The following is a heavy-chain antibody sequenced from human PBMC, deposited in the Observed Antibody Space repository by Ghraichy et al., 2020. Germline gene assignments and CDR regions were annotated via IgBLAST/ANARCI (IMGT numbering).Heavy chain of an antibody. D-gene: IGHD3-10*01. V-gene: IGHV3-43*01. CDR3: AKDAAPMVRGMDV. Sequence: GESLNISCAASGFTFDDYTMHWVRQAPGKGLEWVSLISWDGGSTYYADSVKGRFTISRDNSKNSLYLQMNSLRTEDTALYYCAKDAAPMVRGMDVWGQGTTVTVSS. CDR2: ISWDGGST. J-gene: IGHJ6*02. CDR1: GFTFDDYT.